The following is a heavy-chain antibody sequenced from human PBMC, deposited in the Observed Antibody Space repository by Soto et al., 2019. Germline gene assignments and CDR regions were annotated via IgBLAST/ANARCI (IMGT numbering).Heavy chain of an antibody. CDR3: ARGPPLGY. J-gene: IGHJ4*02. CDR1: GGSISSYY. V-gene: IGHV4-59*12. CDR2: IYYSGST. Sequence: SETLSFTCTVSGGSISSYYWSWIRQPPGKGLEWIGYIYYSGSTNYNPSLKSRVTISVDTSKNQFSLKLSSVTAADTAVYYCARGPPLGYWGQGTLVTVSS.